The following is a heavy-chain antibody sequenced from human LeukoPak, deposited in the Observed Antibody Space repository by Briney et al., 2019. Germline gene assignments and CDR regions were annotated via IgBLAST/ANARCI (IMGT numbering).Heavy chain of an antibody. D-gene: IGHD2/OR15-2a*01. CDR1: GFSLTTTGVG. CDR3: AHRGGQQIIGGWFDP. CDR2: IYWDDDE. Sequence: SGPTLVKPTQTLTLTCTFSGFSLTTTGVGVGWIRQPPGKALEWLALIYWDDDEYYSPSLKSRLTITKDTSKNQVVLTMTNMDAVDTATYYCAHRGGQQIIGGWFDPWGQGTLVTVSS. J-gene: IGHJ5*02. V-gene: IGHV2-5*02.